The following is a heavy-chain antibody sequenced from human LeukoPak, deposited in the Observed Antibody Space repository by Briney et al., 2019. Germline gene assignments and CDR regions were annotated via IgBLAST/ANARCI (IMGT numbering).Heavy chain of an antibody. D-gene: IGHD3-10*01. CDR3: ARGGAGTYYKRDGRFDP. Sequence: ASVKVPCKASGYTFTSYYLHWVRQATGQGLEWMGWMNPNTGNTGYGERFQGRVTMTRDNSISTAYMELSSLTSEDTAVYYCARGGAGTYYKRDGRFDPWGQGTVVTVSS. V-gene: IGHV1-8*01. CDR1: GYTFTSYY. J-gene: IGHJ5*02. CDR2: MNPNTGNT.